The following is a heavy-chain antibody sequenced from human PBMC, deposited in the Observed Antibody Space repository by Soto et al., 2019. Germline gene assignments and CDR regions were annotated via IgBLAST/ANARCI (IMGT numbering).Heavy chain of an antibody. CDR3: AREGPWFGELFPWFDP. Sequence: GSLRLSCAASGFTFSSYWMSWVRQAPGKGLEWVANIKQDGSEKYYVDSVKGRFTISRDNAKNSLYLQMNSLRAEDTAVYYCAREGPWFGELFPWFDPWGQGTLVTVSS. V-gene: IGHV3-7*01. CDR1: GFTFSSYW. J-gene: IGHJ5*02. D-gene: IGHD3-10*01. CDR2: IKQDGSEK.